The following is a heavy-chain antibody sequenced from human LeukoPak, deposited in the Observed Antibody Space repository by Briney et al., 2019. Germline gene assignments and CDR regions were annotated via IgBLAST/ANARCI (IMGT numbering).Heavy chain of an antibody. D-gene: IGHD1-1*01. J-gene: IGHJ4*02. CDR2: INPNSGGT. CDR1: GYTFTGYY. Sequence: GASVKVSCKAPGYTFTGYYMHWVRQAPGQGLEWMGWINPNSGGTNYAQKFQGRVTMTRDMSTSTVYMELSSLRSDDTAVYYCARVPVQLERRFHDYWGQGTLVTVSS. CDR3: ARVPVQLERRFHDY. V-gene: IGHV1-2*02.